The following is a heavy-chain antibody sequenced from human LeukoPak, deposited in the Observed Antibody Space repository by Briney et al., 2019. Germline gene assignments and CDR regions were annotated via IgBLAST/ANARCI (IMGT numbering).Heavy chain of an antibody. Sequence: SGGSLRLSCAASGFTFSSYSMNWVRQAPGKGLESISYISSSSATIFYADSVKGRFTISRDNAKNSLYLQMTSLRPEDKAVYFCARDRHVPGLYYYYMDVWGKGTTVQVSS. D-gene: IGHD6-6*01. V-gene: IGHV3-48*01. J-gene: IGHJ6*03. CDR3: ARDRHVPGLYYYYMDV. CDR1: GFTFSSYS. CDR2: ISSSSATI.